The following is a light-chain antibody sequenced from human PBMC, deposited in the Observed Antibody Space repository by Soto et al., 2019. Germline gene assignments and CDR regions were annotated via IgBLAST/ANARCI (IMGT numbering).Light chain of an antibody. CDR2: GAS. J-gene: IGKJ3*01. V-gene: IGKV3-15*01. CDR1: QSVSGN. CDR3: QQYDDWPQP. Sequence: EIVMTQSPATLSVSPGERATLTCRASQSVSGNLAWYQQKPGQAPRLLIYGASNRATGIPARFSGSGSGTEFTLTISSLQSEDVAVYYCQQYDDWPQPFGPGTKLDIK.